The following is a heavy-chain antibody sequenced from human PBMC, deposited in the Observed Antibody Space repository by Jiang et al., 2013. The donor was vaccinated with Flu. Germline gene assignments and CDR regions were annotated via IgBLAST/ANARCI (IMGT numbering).Heavy chain of an antibody. D-gene: IGHD6-13*01. CDR2: IYYSGST. CDR3: ATVTWAAAGQSYYYYYMDV. CDR1: GGSVSSGSYY. J-gene: IGHJ6*03. Sequence: PGLVKPSETLSLTCTVSGGSVSSGSYYWSWIRQPPGKGLEWIGYIYYSGSTHYNPSLKSRVTISVDTSKNQFSLKLSSVTAADTAVYYCATVTWAAAGQSYYYYYMDVWGKGTTVTVSS. V-gene: IGHV4-61*01.